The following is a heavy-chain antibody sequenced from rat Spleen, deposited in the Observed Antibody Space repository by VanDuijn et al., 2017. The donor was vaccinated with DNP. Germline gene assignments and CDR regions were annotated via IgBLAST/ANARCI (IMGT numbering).Heavy chain of an antibody. D-gene: IGHD1-10*01. CDR2: IDSDGGKS. Sequence: EVQLVETGGGLVQPGRSLKLSCVASGFTFSSFWMFWIRQAPGKGLEWVASIDSDGGKSYYPDSVKGRFTISRANTENTVYLQMNSLRSEDTATYYCAKYKHFYAMDVWGQGSSVTVSS. V-gene: IGHV5-58*01. J-gene: IGHJ4*01. CDR3: AKYKHFYAMDV. CDR1: GFTFSSFW.